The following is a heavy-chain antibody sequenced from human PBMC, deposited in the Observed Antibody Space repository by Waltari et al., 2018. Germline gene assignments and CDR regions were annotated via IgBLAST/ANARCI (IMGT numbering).Heavy chain of an antibody. D-gene: IGHD1-26*01. CDR1: GGSISSGSYY. CDR2: IYTSGST. Sequence: QVQLQESGPGLVKPSQTLSLTCTVSGGSISSGSYYWSWIRQPAGKGLEWIGYIYTSGSTNYNPPLKSRVTISVDTSKNQFSLKLSSVTAADTAVYYCARSHSGTFDYWGQGTLVTVSS. V-gene: IGHV4-61*09. CDR3: ARSHSGTFDY. J-gene: IGHJ4*02.